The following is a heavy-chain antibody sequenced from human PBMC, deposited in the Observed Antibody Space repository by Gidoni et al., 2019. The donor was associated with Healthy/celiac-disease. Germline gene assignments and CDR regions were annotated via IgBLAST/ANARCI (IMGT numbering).Heavy chain of an antibody. CDR3: ARHVSISPWIQLWYFDY. V-gene: IGHV4-39*01. D-gene: IGHD5-18*01. J-gene: IGHJ4*02. CDR1: GGSISSSSYY. CDR2: IYYSGST. Sequence: QLQLQESGPGLVKPSETLSLTCTVSGGSISSSSYYWGWIRQPPGKGLEWIGSIYYSGSTYYNPSLKSRVTISVDTSKNQFSLKLSSVTAADTAVYYCARHVSISPWIQLWYFDYWGQGTLVTVSS.